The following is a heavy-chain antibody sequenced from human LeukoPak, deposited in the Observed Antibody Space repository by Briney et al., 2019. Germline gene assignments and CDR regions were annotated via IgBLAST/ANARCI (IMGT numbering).Heavy chain of an antibody. V-gene: IGHV3-23*01. CDR1: GFTLNSYA. CDR3: AITGSYYYDSSGPFDY. D-gene: IGHD3-22*01. CDR2: NSGSGGST. J-gene: IGHJ4*02. Sequence: GGSLRLSCAASGFTLNSYAMSWVRQAPGKGLEWVSANSGSGGSTYYADSVKGRFTISRDNSKNTLYLQMNSLRAEDTAVYYCAITGSYYYDSSGPFDYRGQGTLVTVSS.